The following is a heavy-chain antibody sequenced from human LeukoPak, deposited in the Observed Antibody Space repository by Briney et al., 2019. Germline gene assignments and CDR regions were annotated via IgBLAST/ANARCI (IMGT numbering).Heavy chain of an antibody. D-gene: IGHD6-19*01. Sequence: PGGSLRLSCAASGFTFTSYYMHWVRQAPGQGLEWMGIINPSGGGTSYAQKFQGRVTMTRDTSTSTVYMELSSLRSEDTAVYYCASGEDMAVAGLIDYWGQGTLVTVSS. J-gene: IGHJ4*02. CDR2: INPSGGGT. CDR1: GFTFTSYY. V-gene: IGHV1-46*03. CDR3: ASGEDMAVAGLIDY.